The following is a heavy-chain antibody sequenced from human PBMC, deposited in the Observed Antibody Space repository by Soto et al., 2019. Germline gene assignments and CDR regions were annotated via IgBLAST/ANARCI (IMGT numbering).Heavy chain of an antibody. CDR3: ARAPSFAETDYYYYGMDV. D-gene: IGHD3-3*01. J-gene: IGHJ6*02. V-gene: IGHV1-2*04. CDR1: GYTFTGYY. CDR2: INPNSGGT. Sequence: GPVKVSCKASGYTFTGYYMHWVRQAPGQGLEWMGWINPNSGGTNYAQKFQGWVTMTRDTSISTAYMELSRLRSDDTAVYYCARAPSFAETDYYYYGMDVWGQGTTVTVSS.